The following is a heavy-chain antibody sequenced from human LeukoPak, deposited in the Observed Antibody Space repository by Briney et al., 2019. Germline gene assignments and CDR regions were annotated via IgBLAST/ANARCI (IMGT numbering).Heavy chain of an antibody. J-gene: IGHJ4*02. CDR2: IKEDGSEK. Sequence: GGSLRLSCAASGFTFSNSWMTWVRQAPGKGLEWVASIKEDGSEKYYVDSVKGRFTISRDNAKNSLYLQMKSLRAENTAVFYCAIGGAVTGRSSYWGQRTLVTASS. CDR1: GFTFSNSW. D-gene: IGHD1-20*01. V-gene: IGHV3-7*01. CDR3: AIGGAVTGRSSY.